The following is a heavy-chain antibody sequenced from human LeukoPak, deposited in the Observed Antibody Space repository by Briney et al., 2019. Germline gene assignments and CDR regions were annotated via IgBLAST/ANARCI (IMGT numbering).Heavy chain of an antibody. CDR1: GDSVSSNSAA. Sequence: SQTLSLTCAISGDSVSSNSAAWNWIRQSPSRGLEWLGRTYYRSKCYNDYAVSVKSRITINPDTSKNQFSLQLNSVTPEDTAVYYCARDLPYSSGWYSSPGAFDIWGQGTMVTVSS. D-gene: IGHD6-19*01. CDR2: TYYRSKCYN. CDR3: ARDLPYSSGWYSSPGAFDI. V-gene: IGHV6-1*01. J-gene: IGHJ3*02.